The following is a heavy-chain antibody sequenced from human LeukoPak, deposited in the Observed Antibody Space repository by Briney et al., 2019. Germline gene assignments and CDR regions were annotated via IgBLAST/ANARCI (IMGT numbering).Heavy chain of an antibody. Sequence: ASVKVSCKASGYTFTTYDINWVRQATGQGLEWLGWMNPNSGNTGYAQKFQGRVTMTRNISITTAYMELSNLRSEDTAVYYCARAAGNCGGDCYRLLYWGQGTLVTVSS. J-gene: IGHJ4*02. CDR2: MNPNSGNT. CDR3: ARAAGNCGGDCYRLLY. V-gene: IGHV1-8*01. CDR1: GYTFTTYD. D-gene: IGHD2-21*01.